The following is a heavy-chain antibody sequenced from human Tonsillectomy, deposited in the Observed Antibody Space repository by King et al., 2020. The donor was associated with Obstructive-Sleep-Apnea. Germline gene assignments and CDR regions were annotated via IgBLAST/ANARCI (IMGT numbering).Heavy chain of an antibody. CDR3: ARDRRSIAARPFLLDY. J-gene: IGHJ4*02. V-gene: IGHV3-30*04. CDR1: GFTFSSYA. Sequence: QVQLVESGGGVVQPGRSLRLSCAASGFTFSSYAMHWVRQAPGKGLEWVAVISYDGSNKYYADSVKGRFTISRDNSKNTLYLQMNSLRAEDTAVYYCARDRRSIAARPFLLDYWGQGTLVTVSS. CDR2: ISYDGSNK. D-gene: IGHD6-6*01.